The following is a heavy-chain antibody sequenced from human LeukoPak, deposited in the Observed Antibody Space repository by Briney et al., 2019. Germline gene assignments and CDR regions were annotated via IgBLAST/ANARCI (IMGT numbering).Heavy chain of an antibody. D-gene: IGHD3-10*01. Sequence: SETLSLTCTVSGGSISSSSYYWGWIRQPPGKGLEWIGSIYYSGSTYYNPSLKSRVTISVDTSKNQFSLKLSSVTAADTAVYYCARGPLVLYGSGSYSSHRVPHYYYYYMDVWGKGTTVTISS. CDR2: IYYSGST. CDR3: ARGPLVLYGSGSYSSHRVPHYYYYYMDV. V-gene: IGHV4-39*07. J-gene: IGHJ6*03. CDR1: GGSISSSSYY.